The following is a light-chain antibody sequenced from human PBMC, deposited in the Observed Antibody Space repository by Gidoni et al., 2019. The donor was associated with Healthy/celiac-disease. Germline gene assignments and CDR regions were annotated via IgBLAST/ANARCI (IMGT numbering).Light chain of an antibody. Sequence: EIVLTQSPGTLSLSPGERATLSCRASQSVSSSYLAWYQQKPGQAPRLLIYGASSRATGIPDRFSGSGAGTDVTLTISRLEPEEFAVDYCQQYGSSPRRTFGQGTKVEIK. V-gene: IGKV3-20*01. J-gene: IGKJ1*01. CDR2: GAS. CDR1: QSVSSSY. CDR3: QQYGSSPRRT.